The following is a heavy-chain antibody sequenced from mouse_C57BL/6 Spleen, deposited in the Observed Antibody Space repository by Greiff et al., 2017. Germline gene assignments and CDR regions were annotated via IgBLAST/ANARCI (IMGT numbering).Heavy chain of an antibody. CDR3: TTSAYYGTYFYYFDS. J-gene: IGHJ2*01. Sequence: EVQLQQSGAELVRPGASVKLSCTASGFNIKDYYMHWVKQRPEQGLEWIGRIDPEDGDTEYAPKFQGKATMTADTSSNTAYLQLSSLTSEDTAVYYCTTSAYYGTYFYYFDSWCQVPTLPVSS. CDR2: IDPEDGDT. CDR1: GFNIKDYY. V-gene: IGHV14-1*01. D-gene: IGHD2-10*01.